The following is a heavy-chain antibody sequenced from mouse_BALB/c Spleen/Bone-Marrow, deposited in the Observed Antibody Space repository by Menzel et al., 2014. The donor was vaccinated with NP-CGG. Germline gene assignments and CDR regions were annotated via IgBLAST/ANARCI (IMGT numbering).Heavy chain of an antibody. D-gene: IGHD2-2*01. CDR1: GFNIKDYY. CDR3: KTHISSVNY. J-gene: IGHJ2*01. Sequence: EVQLEQSGGELVRPGGSLKLSCTASGFNIKDYYMYWVQQRPEKGLEWIGWIDPENGDTEYVPKFQGKATMTADTSSNTPYLQISSLTSEDTAVYYCKTHISSVNYWGQGTTLTVSS. CDR2: IDPENGDT. V-gene: IGHV14-4*02.